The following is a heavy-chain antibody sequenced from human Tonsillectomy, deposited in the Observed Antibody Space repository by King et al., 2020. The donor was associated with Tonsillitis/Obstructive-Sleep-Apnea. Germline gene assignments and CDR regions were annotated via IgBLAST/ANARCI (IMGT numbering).Heavy chain of an antibody. J-gene: IGHJ3*02. V-gene: IGHV4-59*01. CDR2: IHYIGGT. CDR1: GGSISSYY. Sequence: QLQESGPGLVKPSETLSLTCTVFGGSISSYYWSWIRQPPGKGMEVVGSIHYIGGTNHHPSPKCRFTISLDKSKNPLSLKLSSLTAADTAVYFCARERSGSGTDAFDIWGQGTMVTVSS. CDR3: ARERSGSGTDAFDI. D-gene: IGHD3-22*01.